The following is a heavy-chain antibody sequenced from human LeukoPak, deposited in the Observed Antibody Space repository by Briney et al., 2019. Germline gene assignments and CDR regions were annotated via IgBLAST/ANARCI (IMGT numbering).Heavy chain of an antibody. D-gene: IGHD6-19*01. CDR1: GGTFSSYA. V-gene: IGHV1-69*13. CDR2: IIPIFGTA. CDR3: ARPAVAGLYYFDY. J-gene: IGHJ4*02. Sequence: EASVKVSCKASGGTFSSYAISWVRQAPGQGLVWMGGIIPIFGTANYAQKFQGRVTITADESTSTAYMELSSLRSEDTAVYYCARPAVAGLYYFDYWGQGTLVTVSS.